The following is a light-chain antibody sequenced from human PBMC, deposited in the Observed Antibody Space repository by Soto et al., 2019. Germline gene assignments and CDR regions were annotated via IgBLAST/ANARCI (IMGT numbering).Light chain of an antibody. CDR1: QTISSW. Sequence: DIQMTQSPSTLSASVGDRVTITCRASQTISSWLAWYQQKPGKAPKLLIYDASTLESGVPSGFSGSGSGTQFTLTISSLQPDDSATYYCQQYNSYWTFGQGTKVDIK. J-gene: IGKJ1*01. CDR2: DAS. CDR3: QQYNSYWT. V-gene: IGKV1-5*01.